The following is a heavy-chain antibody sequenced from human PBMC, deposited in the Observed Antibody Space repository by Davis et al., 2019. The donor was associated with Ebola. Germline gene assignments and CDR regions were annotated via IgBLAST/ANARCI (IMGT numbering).Heavy chain of an antibody. Sequence: GESLKISCAASGFTFSSYGMHWVRQAPGKGLEWVAVISYDGSNKYYADSVKGRFTISRDNAKNSLYLQMNSLRAEDTAVYYCARDSRYFDWLLYPSGFDPWGQGTLVTVSS. J-gene: IGHJ5*02. V-gene: IGHV3-30*03. D-gene: IGHD3-9*01. CDR1: GFTFSSYG. CDR2: ISYDGSNK. CDR3: ARDSRYFDWLLYPSGFDP.